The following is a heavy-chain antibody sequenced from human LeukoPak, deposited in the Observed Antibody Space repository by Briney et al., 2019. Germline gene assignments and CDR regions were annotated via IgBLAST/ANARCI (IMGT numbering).Heavy chain of an antibody. D-gene: IGHD3-22*01. Sequence: PSETLSLTCTVSGGSMSSYYWSWIRQPPGKGLEWIGYIYYSGSTNYNPSLKSRVTISVDTSKNQFSLKLSSVTAADTAVYYCARVNYYDSSGYCYPEYWGQGTLVTVSS. CDR2: IYYSGST. CDR1: GGSMSSYY. CDR3: ARVNYYDSSGYCYPEY. V-gene: IGHV4-59*01. J-gene: IGHJ4*02.